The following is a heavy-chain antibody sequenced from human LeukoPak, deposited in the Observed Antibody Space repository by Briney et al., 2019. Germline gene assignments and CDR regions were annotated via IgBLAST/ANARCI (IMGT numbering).Heavy chain of an antibody. V-gene: IGHV4-34*01. Sequence: PSETLSLTCAVYVESFSDHYWTWIRQPPGKGLEWIGEIHHSGSTSYRLSLKSRVTISVDRSKNQFSLKLTSVTAADTAIYYCPRSPATSWSNFDYWGQGTLVTVSS. CDR1: VESFSDHY. CDR3: PRSPATSWSNFDY. D-gene: IGHD2-2*01. J-gene: IGHJ4*02. CDR2: IHHSGST.